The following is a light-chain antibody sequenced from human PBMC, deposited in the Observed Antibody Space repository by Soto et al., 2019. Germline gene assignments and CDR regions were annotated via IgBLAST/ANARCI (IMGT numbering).Light chain of an antibody. CDR3: QQRRNWPLT. Sequence: EIVLTQSPATLSLSPGERATLSCRARQSVSSYLAWYQQKPGQAPRLLIYDASNRATGIPARFSGSGSGTDFTLTISSLEPEDFAVYHCQQRRNWPLTFGGGTKVEIK. CDR1: QSVSSY. V-gene: IGKV3-11*01. J-gene: IGKJ4*01. CDR2: DAS.